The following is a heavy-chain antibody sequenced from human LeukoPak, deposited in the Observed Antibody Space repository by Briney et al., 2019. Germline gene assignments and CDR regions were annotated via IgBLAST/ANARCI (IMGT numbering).Heavy chain of an antibody. CDR2: IIPIFGTA. CDR1: GGTFSSYA. J-gene: IGHJ4*02. CDR3: ARGWLSETTVVTPYNY. D-gene: IGHD4-23*01. Sequence: ASVKVSCKASGGTFSSYAISWVRQAPGQGLEWMGGIIPIFGTANYAQKFQGRVTITAVESMSTAYMELSSLRSEDTAVYYCARGWLSETTVVTPYNYWGQGTLVTVSS. V-gene: IGHV1-69*13.